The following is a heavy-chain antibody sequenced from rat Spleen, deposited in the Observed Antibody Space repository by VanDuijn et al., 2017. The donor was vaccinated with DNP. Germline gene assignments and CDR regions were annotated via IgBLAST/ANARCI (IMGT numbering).Heavy chain of an antibody. V-gene: IGHV5-25*01. J-gene: IGHJ3*01. CDR1: GFSFSNYH. CDR2: IISDVTNT. CDR3: ATAGTVTAISPGRFEY. D-gene: IGHD1-2*01. Sequence: EVQLVESGGGLVRPGRSLKLSCAASGFSFSNYHMAWVRQAPTKGLEWVASIISDVTNTYYGNSVKGRFTISRDNAKRSLYLQMDSLRSEDTATDFCATAGTVTAISPGRFEYWGHGTLVTVSS.